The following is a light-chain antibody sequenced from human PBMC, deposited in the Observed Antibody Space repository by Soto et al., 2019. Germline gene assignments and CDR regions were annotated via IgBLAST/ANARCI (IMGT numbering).Light chain of an antibody. Sequence: DIQMTQSPSSLSASVGDRVTITCQASQDISNYLNWYQQKPGKAPKLLIYDASNLETGVPSRFSGSGSGTDFTFTISSLQPEDNATYYCQQYDNPATTFGGGTKVEIK. CDR1: QDISNY. V-gene: IGKV1-33*01. CDR2: DAS. CDR3: QQYDNPATT. J-gene: IGKJ4*01.